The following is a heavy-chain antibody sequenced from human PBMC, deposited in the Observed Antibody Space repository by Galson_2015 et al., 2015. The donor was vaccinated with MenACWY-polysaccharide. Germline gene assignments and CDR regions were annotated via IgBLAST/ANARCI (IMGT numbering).Heavy chain of an antibody. Sequence: SETLSLTCAVSGDSIIRGYWWSWVRQPPGKGLEWIGEIHHSGSTNYNPSLKSRVTISVDNSKNRFSLRLSSVTAADTAVFYCGKNGDYAIDDWGQGTLVIVSS. J-gene: IGHJ4*02. CDR2: IHHSGST. CDR3: GKNGDYAIDD. V-gene: IGHV4-4*02. D-gene: IGHD2-21*01. CDR1: GDSIIRGYW.